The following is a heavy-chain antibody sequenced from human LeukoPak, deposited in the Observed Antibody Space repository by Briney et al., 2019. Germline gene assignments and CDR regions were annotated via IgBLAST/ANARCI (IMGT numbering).Heavy chain of an antibody. Sequence: GGSLRLSCAASGFTFSSYSMNWVRQAPGKGLEWVSSISSSSSYIYYADSVKGRFTISRDNAKNSLYLQMNSLRTEDTAVYYCARGYCSSTSCYRYFDYWGQGTLVTVSS. V-gene: IGHV3-21*01. CDR3: ARGYCSSTSCYRYFDY. D-gene: IGHD2-2*02. CDR1: GFTFSSYS. CDR2: ISSSSSYI. J-gene: IGHJ4*02.